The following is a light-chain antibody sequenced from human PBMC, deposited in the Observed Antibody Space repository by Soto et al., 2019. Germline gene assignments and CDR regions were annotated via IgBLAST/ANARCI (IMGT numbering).Light chain of an antibody. CDR3: QKCDYLPI. CDR1: HDITSY. V-gene: IGKV1-33*01. Sequence: DIQMTQSPSSLSASVGDRVTITCQASHDITSYLNWYPHKPGKAPKLLIYDASILEAGVPSMFSGSGSGTDFTFTISSLQPDDVATYYCQKCDYLPIFGPGTTVDFK. CDR2: DAS. J-gene: IGKJ3*01.